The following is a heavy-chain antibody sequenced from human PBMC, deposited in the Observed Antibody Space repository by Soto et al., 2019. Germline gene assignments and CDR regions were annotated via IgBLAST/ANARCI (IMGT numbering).Heavy chain of an antibody. V-gene: IGHV1-69*13. Sequence: GASVKVSCKAAGGTFSSYGISWVRQAPGQGLEWMGGIIPMFGTATYTQNFQGRLTITADESTSTAYMELSSLRSEDTAVYFCARSVGVTTLSYLDYWGQGTLVTVSS. CDR1: GGTFSSYG. CDR2: IIPMFGTA. D-gene: IGHD1-26*01. CDR3: ARSVGVTTLSYLDY. J-gene: IGHJ4*02.